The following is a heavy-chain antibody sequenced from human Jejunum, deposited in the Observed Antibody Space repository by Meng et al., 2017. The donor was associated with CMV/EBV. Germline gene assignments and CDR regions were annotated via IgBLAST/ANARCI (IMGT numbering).Heavy chain of an antibody. CDR3: ARRLSGYDRQDFDY. J-gene: IGHJ4*02. CDR1: GASINSASYY. CDR2: IYYNGNT. Sequence: VSGASINSASYYWGWIRQPPGKGLEWIGTIYYNGNTYSNPSLKSRVTISIDTSKNQFSLKLTSVSAADTAVYYCARRLSGYDRQDFDYWGQGTLVTV. D-gene: IGHD5-12*01. V-gene: IGHV4-39*01.